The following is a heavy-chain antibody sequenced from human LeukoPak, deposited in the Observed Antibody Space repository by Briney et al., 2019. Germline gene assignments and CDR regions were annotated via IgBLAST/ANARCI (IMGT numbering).Heavy chain of an antibody. D-gene: IGHD6-13*01. V-gene: IGHV4-59*01. CDR1: GGSISSYY. CDR3: ARGSVYTSSWHPY. CDR2: IYYSGST. Sequence: SETLSLTCTVSGGSISSYYWSWIRQPPGKGLEWIGSIYYSGSTNYNPSLKSRVTISVDTSRNQFSLKLSSVTAADTAVYYCARGSVYTSSWHPYWGQGTLVTVSS. J-gene: IGHJ1*01.